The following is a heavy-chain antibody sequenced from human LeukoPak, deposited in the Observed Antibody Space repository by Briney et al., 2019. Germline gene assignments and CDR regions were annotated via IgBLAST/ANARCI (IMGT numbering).Heavy chain of an antibody. CDR2: IYTSGST. J-gene: IGHJ3*02. D-gene: IGHD1-26*01. V-gene: IGHV4-61*02. CDR1: GGSISSGGYY. CDR3: ARDGWWDLGGFDI. Sequence: PSETLSLTCTVSGGSISSGGYYWSWIRQPAGKGLEWIGRIYTSGSTNYNPSLKSRVTMSVDTSKNQFSLKLSSVTAADTAVYYCARDGWWDLGGFDIWGQGTMVTVSS.